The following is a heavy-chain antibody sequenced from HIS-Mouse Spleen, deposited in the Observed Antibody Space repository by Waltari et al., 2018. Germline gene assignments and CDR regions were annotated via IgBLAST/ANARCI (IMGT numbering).Heavy chain of an antibody. D-gene: IGHD2-8*01. J-gene: IGHJ1*01. Sequence: QVQLQESGPGLVKPSETLSLTCTVSGYSISSGYYWGWIRQPPGKGLEWIGSIYHSGSTYHNPSLKSRVTISVDTSKNQFSLKLSSVTAADTAVYYCARDSWAYAIEYFQHWGQGTLVTVSS. CDR3: ARDSWAYAIEYFQH. V-gene: IGHV4-38-2*02. CDR2: IYHSGST. CDR1: GYSISSGYY.